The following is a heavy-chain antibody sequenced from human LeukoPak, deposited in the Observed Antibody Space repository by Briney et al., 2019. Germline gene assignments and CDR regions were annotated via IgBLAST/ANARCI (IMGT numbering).Heavy chain of an antibody. CDR3: ARDKVAAAGHHDY. D-gene: IGHD6-13*01. J-gene: IGHJ4*02. Sequence: GGSLRLSCAASGFTVITNDMTWVRQAPGKGLEWVSVLYSDGNTKYADSVQGRFTISRDNSKNSLYLQMNSLRAEDTAVYYCARDKVAAAGHHDYWGQGTLVTVSS. CDR1: GFTVITND. V-gene: IGHV3-53*01. CDR2: LYSDGNT.